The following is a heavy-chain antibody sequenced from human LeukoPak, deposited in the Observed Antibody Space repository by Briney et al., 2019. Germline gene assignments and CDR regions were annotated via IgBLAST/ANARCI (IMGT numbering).Heavy chain of an antibody. J-gene: IGHJ4*02. D-gene: IGHD2-15*01. CDR3: ASVLGDY. V-gene: IGHV3-33*01. CDR1: GFTFSSYG. CDR2: IWYDGSSK. Sequence: GGSLRLSCAASGFTFSSYGMHWVRQAPGKGLEWVAVIWYDGSSKYYADSVKGRFTISRDNSKNTLYLQMYSLRAEDTAVYYCASVLGDYWGQGTLVTVSS.